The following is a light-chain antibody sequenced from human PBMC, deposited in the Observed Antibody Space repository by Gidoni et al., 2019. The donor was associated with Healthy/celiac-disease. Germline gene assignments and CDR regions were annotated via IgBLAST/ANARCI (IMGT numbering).Light chain of an antibody. J-gene: IGKJ1*01. CDR2: KAS. CDR3: QQYNSYRT. CDR1: QSISSW. Sequence: DIQMPPSPSTLSASVGDSVTITCRASQSISSWLAWYQQKPGKAPKLLIYKASSLESGVPSRFSGSGSGTEFTLTISSLQPDDFATYYCQQYNSYRTFGQGTKVEIK. V-gene: IGKV1-5*03.